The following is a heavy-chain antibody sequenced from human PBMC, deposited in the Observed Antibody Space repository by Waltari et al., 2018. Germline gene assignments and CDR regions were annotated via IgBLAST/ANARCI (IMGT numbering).Heavy chain of an antibody. CDR2: IYWNDDK. CDR3: ARKNYYDSSGYYYAFDY. V-gene: IGHV2-5*01. D-gene: IGHD3-22*01. J-gene: IGHJ4*02. CDR1: GFSLSTSGVG. Sequence: QITLKESGPTLVKPTQTLTLTCTFSGFSLSTSGVGVGWIRQPPGKALEWLALIYWNDDKRYSPSLKSRLTITKDTSKNQVVLTMTNMDPVDTATYYCARKNYYDSSGYYYAFDYWGQGTLVTVSS.